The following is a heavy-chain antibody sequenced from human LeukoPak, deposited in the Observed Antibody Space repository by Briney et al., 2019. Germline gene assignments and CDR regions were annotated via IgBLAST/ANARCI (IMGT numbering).Heavy chain of an antibody. CDR3: ARGPRRYNWNDRGYYFDY. Sequence: SETLSLTCAVYGGSFSGYYWSWIRQPPGKGLEWIGEINHSGSTNYNPSLKSRITISVDTSKNQFSLKLSSVTAADTAVYYCARGPRRYNWNDRGYYFDYWGQGTLVTVSS. CDR2: INHSGST. J-gene: IGHJ4*02. V-gene: IGHV4-34*01. CDR1: GGSFSGYY. D-gene: IGHD1-1*01.